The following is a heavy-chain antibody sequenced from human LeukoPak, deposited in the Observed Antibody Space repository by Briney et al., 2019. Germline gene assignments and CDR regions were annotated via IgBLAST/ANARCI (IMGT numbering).Heavy chain of an antibody. CDR2: ISYDATNK. J-gene: IGHJ3*02. CDR1: GFTFSDYA. CDR3: ARDRKKNGYNWDAFDI. Sequence: GGSLRLSCAASGFTFSDYAMHWVRRAPGNGLEWVALISYDATNKYYADSVKGRFTISRDNSKNTLYLQMNSLRPEDTAVYYCARDRKKNGYNWDAFDIWGQGTMVTVSS. V-gene: IGHV3-30*04. D-gene: IGHD5-24*01.